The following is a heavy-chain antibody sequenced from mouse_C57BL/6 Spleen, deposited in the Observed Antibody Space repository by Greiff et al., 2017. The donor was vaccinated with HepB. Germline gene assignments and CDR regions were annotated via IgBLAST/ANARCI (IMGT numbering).Heavy chain of an antibody. CDR2: IWSGGST. Sequence: QVHVKQSGPGLVQPSQSLSITCTVSGFSLTSYGVHWVRQSPGKGLEWLGVIWSGGSTDYNAAFISRLSISKDNSKSQVFFKMNSLQADDTAIYYCASLWLRRKDYAMDYWGQGTSVTVSS. CDR3: ASLWLRRKDYAMDY. J-gene: IGHJ4*01. V-gene: IGHV2-2*01. CDR1: GFSLTSYG. D-gene: IGHD2-2*01.